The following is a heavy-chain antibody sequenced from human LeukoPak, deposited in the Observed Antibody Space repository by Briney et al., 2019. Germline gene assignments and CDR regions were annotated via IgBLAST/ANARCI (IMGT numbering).Heavy chain of an antibody. V-gene: IGHV1-8*01. CDR3: ARGRKDGITIFGVVTPYYFDY. Sequence: GASVKVSCKASGYTFTSYDINWVRQASGQGLEWMGWMNPNSGNTGYAQKFQGRVTMTRNTSISTAYMELSSLRSEDTAVYYCARGRKDGITIFGVVTPYYFDYWGQGTLVTVSS. CDR2: MNPNSGNT. D-gene: IGHD3-3*01. J-gene: IGHJ4*02. CDR1: GYTFTSYD.